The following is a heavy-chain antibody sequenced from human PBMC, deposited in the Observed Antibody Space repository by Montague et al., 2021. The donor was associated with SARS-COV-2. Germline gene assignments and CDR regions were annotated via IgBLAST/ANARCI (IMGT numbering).Heavy chain of an antibody. V-gene: IGHV4-34*01. CDR1: GGSFTGNY. CDR3: ARGSPLNNIRMFSASYWFDS. D-gene: IGHD1-26*01. Sequence: SETLSLTRALSGGSFTGNYYTWICHPPGTGLEWNGESNNSGSTKXSPAPTSRFRISVDTSKNQFYLKLTPVTAADTAMSYCARGSPLNNIRMFSASYWFDSWGQGTLVTVSS. J-gene: IGHJ5*01. CDR2: SNNSGST.